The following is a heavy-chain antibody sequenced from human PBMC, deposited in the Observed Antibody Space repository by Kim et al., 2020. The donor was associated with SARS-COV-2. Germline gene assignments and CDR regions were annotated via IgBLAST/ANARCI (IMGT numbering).Heavy chain of an antibody. J-gene: IGHJ4*02. D-gene: IGHD3-22*01. CDR1: GGSFSGYY. V-gene: IGHV4-34*01. Sequence: SETLSLTCAVYGGSFSGYYWSWIRQPPGKGLEWIGEINHSGSTNYNPSLKSRVTISVDTSKNQFSLKLSSVTAADTAVYYCASKNYYDSSGYYSDYWGQG. CDR2: INHSGST. CDR3: ASKNYYDSSGYYSDY.